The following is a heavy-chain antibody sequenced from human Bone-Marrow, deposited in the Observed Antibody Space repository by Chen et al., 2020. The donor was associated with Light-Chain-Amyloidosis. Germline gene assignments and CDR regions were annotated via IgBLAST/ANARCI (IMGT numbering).Heavy chain of an antibody. CDR1: GFTFSSHE. J-gene: IGHJ4*02. Sequence: EEQLVESGGGLVQPGGSLRLSCAASGFTFSSHEMIWVRQAPGKGLEWISYISDSGSVVFYADSVKGRFTISRDNARNLLSLQMNSLRAEDTAVYYCAKDYDFWSGLLEYWGQGTLVTVSS. V-gene: IGHV3-48*03. CDR3: AKDYDFWSGLLEY. D-gene: IGHD3-3*01. CDR2: ISDSGSVV.